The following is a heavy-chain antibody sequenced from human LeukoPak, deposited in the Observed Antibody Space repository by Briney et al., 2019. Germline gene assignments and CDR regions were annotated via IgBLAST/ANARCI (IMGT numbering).Heavy chain of an antibody. V-gene: IGHV4-59*01. J-gene: IGHJ4*02. CDR3: ASSAYYKYYFDS. D-gene: IGHD3-3*01. Sequence: SETLSVTCTVSGGPINGYYWSWIRQPPGKGLEWIGYIYYTGSTNYNPSLKSRVTISVDTSKKHVSLKLTSVTAADTAVYYCASSAYYKYYFDSWGQGTLLSVSS. CDR1: GGPINGYY. CDR2: IYYTGST.